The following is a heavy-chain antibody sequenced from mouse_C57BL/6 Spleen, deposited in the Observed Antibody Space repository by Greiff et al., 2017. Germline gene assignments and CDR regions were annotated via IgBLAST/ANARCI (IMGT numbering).Heavy chain of an antibody. CDR3: ATPTMITAFAC. CDR2: IYPGDGDT. CDR1: GYAFSSSW. D-gene: IGHD2-4*01. V-gene: IGHV1-82*01. Sequence: QVQLQQSGPELVKPGASVKISCKASGYAFSSSWMNWVKQRPGKGLEWIGRIYPGDGDTNYNGKFKGKATLTADKSSSTAYMQLSSLASEDSAVYCCATPTMITAFACWGQGTLVTVSA. J-gene: IGHJ3*01.